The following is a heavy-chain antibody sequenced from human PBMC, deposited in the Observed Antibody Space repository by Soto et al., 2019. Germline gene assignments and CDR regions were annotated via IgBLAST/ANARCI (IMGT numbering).Heavy chain of an antibody. V-gene: IGHV3-23*01. CDR1: GFTFSSYA. Sequence: GGSLRLSCAVSGFTFSSYAMSWVRQAPGKGLEWVSAISGSGGSTYYADSVRGRFTISRDNSKNTLYLQMNSLRAEDTAVYYCAKEPHYGNWYDDYWGQGTLVTVSS. CDR2: ISGSGGST. J-gene: IGHJ4*02. CDR3: AKEPHYGNWYDDY. D-gene: IGHD1-1*01.